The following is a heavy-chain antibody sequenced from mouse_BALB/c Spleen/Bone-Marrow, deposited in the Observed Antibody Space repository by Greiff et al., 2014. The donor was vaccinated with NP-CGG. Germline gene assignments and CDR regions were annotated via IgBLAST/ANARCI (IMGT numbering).Heavy chain of an antibody. J-gene: IGHJ4*01. CDR3: ATARATSYYGMDY. D-gene: IGHD3-1*01. CDR2: ILPGSGSN. Sequence: QVQLQQSGAELMKPGASVKISCKATGYTFSSYWIEWVKQRPGHGLEWIGEILPGSGSNKYNEKFKGKATLTADTSSNTAYMQLSSLTSEDSAVYYCATARATSYYGMDYWGQGTSVTVSS. CDR1: GYTFSSYW. V-gene: IGHV1-9*01.